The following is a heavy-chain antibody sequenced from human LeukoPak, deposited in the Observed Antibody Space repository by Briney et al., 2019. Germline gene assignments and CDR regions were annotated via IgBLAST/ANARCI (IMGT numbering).Heavy chain of an antibody. J-gene: IGHJ4*02. Sequence: GGSLRLSCAASGFTFSSYAMSWVRQAPGKGLEWVSGLSDSGGSTYYADSVKGRFTISRDNSRNTLYLQMNSLRAEDTAVYYCAKGPRLFGEFDYWGQGTLVTVSS. CDR1: GFTFSSYA. D-gene: IGHD3-10*01. CDR3: AKGPRLFGEFDY. V-gene: IGHV3-23*01. CDR2: LSDSGGST.